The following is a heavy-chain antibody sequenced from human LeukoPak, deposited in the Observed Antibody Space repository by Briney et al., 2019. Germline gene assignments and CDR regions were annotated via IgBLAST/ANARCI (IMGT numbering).Heavy chain of an antibody. V-gene: IGHV4-30-4*07. Sequence: SETLSLTCAVSGDSISRGTYSWSWIRQPPGKGLEWIAYLYYSGSTYYNPSLKSRVTISVDTSKNQFSLKLSSVTAADTAVYYCARGEYGDYHDAFDIWGQGTMVTVSS. J-gene: IGHJ3*02. CDR3: ARGEYGDYHDAFDI. CDR2: LYYSGST. D-gene: IGHD4-17*01. CDR1: GDSISRGTYS.